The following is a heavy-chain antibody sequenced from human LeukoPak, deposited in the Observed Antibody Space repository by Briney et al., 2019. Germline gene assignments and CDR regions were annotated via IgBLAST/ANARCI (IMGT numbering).Heavy chain of an antibody. Sequence: ASVKVSCKASGYTFTGYYMHWVRQAPGQGLEWMGWINPNSGGTNYAQKFQGRVTMTRDTSISTAYMELSRLRSDDTAVYYCARVGDIRRSLGAFDIWGQGTMVTVSS. CDR1: GYTFTGYY. V-gene: IGHV1-2*02. CDR2: INPNSGGT. CDR3: ARVGDIRRSLGAFDI. J-gene: IGHJ3*02. D-gene: IGHD3-10*01.